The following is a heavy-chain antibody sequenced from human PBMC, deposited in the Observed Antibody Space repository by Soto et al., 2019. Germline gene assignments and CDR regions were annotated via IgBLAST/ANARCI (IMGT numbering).Heavy chain of an antibody. V-gene: IGHV4-31*03. CDR2: IYYSGST. Sequence: PSETLSLTCTVSGGSISSGSYYWSWIRQHPGKGLEWMGYIYYSGSTYYNPSLKSRLTISVDTSKNQFSLKLSSVTAADTAVYYCARGSWSFYYFDYWGQGTLVTVSS. CDR1: GGSISSGSYY. D-gene: IGHD3-10*01. J-gene: IGHJ4*02. CDR3: ARGSWSFYYFDY.